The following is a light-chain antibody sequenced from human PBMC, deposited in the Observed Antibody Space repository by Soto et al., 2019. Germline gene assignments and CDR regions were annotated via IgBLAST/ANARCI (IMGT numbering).Light chain of an antibody. CDR2: GAS. CDR1: QSVSSSY. J-gene: IGKJ1*01. V-gene: IGKV3-20*01. CDR3: QQYNNWLTWT. Sequence: EIVLTQSPGTLSLSPGERATLSCRASQSVSSSYLAWYQQKPGQAPRLLIYGASSRATGIPDRFSGSGSGTDFTLTISSLQSEDFAVYYCQQYNNWLTWTFGQGTKVDIK.